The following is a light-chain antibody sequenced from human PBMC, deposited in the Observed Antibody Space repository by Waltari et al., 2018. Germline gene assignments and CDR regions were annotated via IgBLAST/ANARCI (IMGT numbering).Light chain of an antibody. Sequence: EIVLTQSPGTLSLSPGERATLSCTASQSVSSSYVAWYQQKPGQAPRLLIYRASSRTTGIPDRFSGSGSGTDFTLSISRLEPEDFAVYYCQHFGYTFGQGTKLEIK. CDR1: QSVSSSY. CDR3: QHFGYT. J-gene: IGKJ2*01. V-gene: IGKV3-20*01. CDR2: RAS.